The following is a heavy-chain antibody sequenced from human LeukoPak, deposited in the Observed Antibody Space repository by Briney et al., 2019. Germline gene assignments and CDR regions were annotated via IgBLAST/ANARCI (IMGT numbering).Heavy chain of an antibody. Sequence: PGGSLRLSCAASGFTFGSYAMSCVRPAPREGLGWGSAIRGGGRSTSYAASVEGRFTISSDNSKSPLYLQMSSLRAEETAAYSCATAPWYNTMMVVVISFRGQGTLVTVSS. V-gene: IGHV3-23*01. CDR1: GFTFGSYA. D-gene: IGHD3-22*01. CDR3: ATAPWYNTMMVVVISF. J-gene: IGHJ4*02. CDR2: IRGGGRST.